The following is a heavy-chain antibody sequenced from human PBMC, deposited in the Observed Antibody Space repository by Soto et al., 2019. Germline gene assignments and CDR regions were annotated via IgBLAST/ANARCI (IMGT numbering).Heavy chain of an antibody. CDR3: ARERYVASRHSHFDS. CDR1: GYRFSTYG. D-gene: IGHD6-6*01. CDR2: TSTNNDDR. V-gene: IGHV1-18*04. J-gene: IGHJ4*02. Sequence: AAVQVSCKASGYRFSTYGINLLRQAPGQGLEWMGWTSTNNDDRNYAQKFQGRVTFTTDTSTSTAYMELRSLISDDTAVHFCARERYVASRHSHFDSWGQGTQVTVSS.